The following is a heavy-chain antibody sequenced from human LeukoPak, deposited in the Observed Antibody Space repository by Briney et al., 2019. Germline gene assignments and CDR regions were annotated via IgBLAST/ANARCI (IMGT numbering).Heavy chain of an antibody. CDR3: ARVRTPYYDFYSGYDVSLFDP. Sequence: SETLSLTCAVSGGSISSYHWSWIRQPAGKGLEWIGRIYTSGSTNYNPSLKSRVTMSVDTSKNQFSLKLSSVTAADTAVYYCARVRTPYYDFYSGYDVSLFDPWGQGTLVTVSS. V-gene: IGHV4-4*07. CDR1: GGSISSYH. D-gene: IGHD3-3*01. J-gene: IGHJ5*02. CDR2: IYTSGST.